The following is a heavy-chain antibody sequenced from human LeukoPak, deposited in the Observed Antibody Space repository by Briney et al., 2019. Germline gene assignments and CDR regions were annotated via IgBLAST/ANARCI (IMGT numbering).Heavy chain of an antibody. CDR1: GFTFSSYA. J-gene: IGHJ5*02. CDR3: AREGGSWELLNNWFDP. Sequence: GGSLRLSCAASGFTFSSYAMHWVRQAPGKGLEWVAVISYDGSNKYYADSVKGRFTISRDNSKNTPYLQMNSLRAEDTAVYYCAREGGSWELLNNWFDPWGQGTLVTVSS. D-gene: IGHD1-26*01. CDR2: ISYDGSNK. V-gene: IGHV3-30*01.